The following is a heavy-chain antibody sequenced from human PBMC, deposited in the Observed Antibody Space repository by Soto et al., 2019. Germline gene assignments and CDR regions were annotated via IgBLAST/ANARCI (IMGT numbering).Heavy chain of an antibody. CDR3: AKDEEFSQLSEIAVAGTWG. CDR1: GFTFSSYA. V-gene: IGHV3-23*01. CDR2: ISGSGGST. Sequence: QPGGSLRLSCAASGFTFSSYAMSWVRQAPGKGLEWVSAISGSGGSTYYADSVKGRFTISRDNSKNTLYLQMNSLRAEDTAVYYCAKDEEFSQLSEIAVAGTWGWGQGTLVTVSS. J-gene: IGHJ4*02. D-gene: IGHD6-19*01.